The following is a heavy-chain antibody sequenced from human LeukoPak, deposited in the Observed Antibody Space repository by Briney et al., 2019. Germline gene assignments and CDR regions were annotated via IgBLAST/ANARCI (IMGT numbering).Heavy chain of an antibody. CDR2: ISSSSSTI. D-gene: IGHD3-22*01. J-gene: IGHJ4*02. CDR1: GFTFSSYS. V-gene: IGHV3-48*01. Sequence: GGSLRLSCAASGFTFSSYSMNWVRQAPGKGLEGVSYISSSSSTIYYADSVKGRFTISRDNAKSSLYLQMNSLRAEDTAVYYCARDFSDDSSGYYGELDYWGQGTLVTVSS. CDR3: ARDFSDDSSGYYGELDY.